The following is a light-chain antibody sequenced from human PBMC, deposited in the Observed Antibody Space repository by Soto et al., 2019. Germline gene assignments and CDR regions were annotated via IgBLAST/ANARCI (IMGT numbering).Light chain of an antibody. CDR3: QQYSNWPSWT. V-gene: IGKV3-15*01. Sequence: EKVMTQSPATLSMSPGERATLSCSASQSVSNFLAWYQQKPCQAPRLLIYGASTRATGVPARFSGSGSWTESTLTISSLQTEDFAVYYCQQYSNWPSWTFGQGTKVEVK. CDR1: QSVSNF. J-gene: IGKJ1*01. CDR2: GAS.